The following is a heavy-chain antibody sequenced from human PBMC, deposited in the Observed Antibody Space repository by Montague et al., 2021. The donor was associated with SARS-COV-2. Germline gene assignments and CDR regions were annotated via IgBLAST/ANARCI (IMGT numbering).Heavy chain of an antibody. D-gene: IGHD6-19*01. CDR2: ISAYNGNT. Sequence: SVKVSCKASGYTFTSYGISWLRQAPGQGLEWMGWISAYNGNTNYAQKLQGRVTMTTDTSTSPAYMELRSLRSDDTAVYYCASDLIAVYGMDVWGQGTTVTVCS. CDR1: GYTFTSYG. CDR3: ASDLIAVYGMDV. V-gene: IGHV1-18*01. J-gene: IGHJ6*02.